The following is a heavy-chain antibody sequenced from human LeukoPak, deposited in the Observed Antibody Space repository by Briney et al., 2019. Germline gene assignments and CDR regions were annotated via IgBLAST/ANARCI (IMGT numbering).Heavy chain of an antibody. Sequence: ASVKVSFKASGYTFTSYGISWVRQAPGQGLEWMGWISAYNGNTNYAQKLQGRVTMTTDTSTSTAYMELRSLRSDDTAAYYCARAPGVGATSSIMPVDYWGQGTLVTVSS. CDR2: ISAYNGNT. V-gene: IGHV1-18*01. CDR1: GYTFTSYG. CDR3: ARAPGVGATSSIMPVDY. D-gene: IGHD1-26*01. J-gene: IGHJ4*02.